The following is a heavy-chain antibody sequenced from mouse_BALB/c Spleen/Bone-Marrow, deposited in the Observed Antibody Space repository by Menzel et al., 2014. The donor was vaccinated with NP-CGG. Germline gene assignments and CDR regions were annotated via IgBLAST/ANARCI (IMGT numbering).Heavy chain of an antibody. CDR2: IDPANGNT. CDR3: ARWLRRYYAMDY. Sequence: VQLQQPGAELVKPGASVKLSCKASGFNIKDTYMHWVKQRPEQGLEWIGRIDPANGNTKYDPKFQGKATITADTSSNTAYLQLSSLTSEDTAVYYCARWLRRYYAMDYWGQGTSVTVSS. CDR1: GFNIKDTY. V-gene: IGHV14-3*02. D-gene: IGHD2-2*01. J-gene: IGHJ4*01.